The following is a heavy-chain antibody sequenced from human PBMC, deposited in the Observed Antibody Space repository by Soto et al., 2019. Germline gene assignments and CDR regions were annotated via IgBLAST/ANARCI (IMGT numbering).Heavy chain of an antibody. CDR2: IYYSGST. D-gene: IGHD1-26*01. V-gene: IGHV4-39*01. Sequence: SETLSLTCTVSGGSISSSSYYWGWIRQPPGKGLEWIGSIYYSGSTYYNPSLKSRVTISVDTSKNQFSLKLSSVTAADTAVYYCARQDSGSYYVDYWGQGTLVTVSS. CDR3: ARQDSGSYYVDY. J-gene: IGHJ4*02. CDR1: GGSISSSSYY.